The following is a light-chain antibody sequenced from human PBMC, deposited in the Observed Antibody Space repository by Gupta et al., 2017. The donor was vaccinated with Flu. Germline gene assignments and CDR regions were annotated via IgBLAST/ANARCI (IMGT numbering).Light chain of an antibody. CDR3: QQYKDWTTLFT. V-gene: IGKV3-15*01. Sequence: RDTLSCRSSQTVHLNRAWYQQSPGQAPRIHIYVASTRATGIPDRLSGSGSGTEFTLTISSLQSEDVAIYYCQQYKDWTTLFTFGQGTKLEIK. J-gene: IGKJ2*01. CDR1: QTVHLN. CDR2: VAS.